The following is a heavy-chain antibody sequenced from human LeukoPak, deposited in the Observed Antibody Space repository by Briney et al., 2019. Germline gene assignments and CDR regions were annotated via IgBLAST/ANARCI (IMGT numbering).Heavy chain of an antibody. D-gene: IGHD2-15*01. Sequence: GGSLRLSCAASGFTFSSYAMSWVRQAPGKGLEWVSAISGSGGSTYYADSVNGRFTISRDNAKNTLYLHMNSLRAADTAVYYCARDGPSRYCSGGSCYPAEYFQHWGQGTLVTVSS. CDR1: GFTFSSYA. V-gene: IGHV3-23*01. CDR2: ISGSGGST. J-gene: IGHJ1*01. CDR3: ARDGPSRYCSGGSCYPAEYFQH.